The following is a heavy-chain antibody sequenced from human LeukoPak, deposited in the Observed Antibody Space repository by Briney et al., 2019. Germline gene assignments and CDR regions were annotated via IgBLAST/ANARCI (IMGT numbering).Heavy chain of an antibody. CDR1: GGSISSGSYY. J-gene: IGHJ5*02. CDR3: ARGQYYYGSGSYPNWFDP. D-gene: IGHD3-10*01. Sequence: SETLSLTCTVSGGSISSGSYYWSWIRQPAGKGLEWIGRIYTSGSTNYNPSLKSRVTISVDTSKNQFSLKLSSVTAADTAVYYCARGQYYYGSGSYPNWFDPWGQGTLVTVSS. V-gene: IGHV4-61*02. CDR2: IYTSGST.